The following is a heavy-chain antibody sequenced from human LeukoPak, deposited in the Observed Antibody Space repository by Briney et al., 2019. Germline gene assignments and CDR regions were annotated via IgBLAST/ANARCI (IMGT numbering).Heavy chain of an antibody. V-gene: IGHV3-7*01. CDR3: ARTPLVVVATPAGGDAFDI. J-gene: IGHJ3*02. Sequence: GGSLRLSCAASGFTFSSYWMSWVRQAPGKGLEWVANIKQDGSEKYYVDSVKGRFTISRDNAKNSLYLQMNSLRAEDTAVYYCARTPLVVVATPAGGDAFDIWGQGTMVTVSS. CDR2: IKQDGSEK. CDR1: GFTFSSYW. D-gene: IGHD2-15*01.